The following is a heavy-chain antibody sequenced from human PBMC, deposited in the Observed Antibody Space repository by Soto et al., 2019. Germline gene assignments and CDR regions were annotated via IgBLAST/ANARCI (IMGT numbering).Heavy chain of an antibody. V-gene: IGHV1-2*02. CDR3: ARVISGDYGDSDAFDI. CDR2: INPNSGGT. D-gene: IGHD4-17*01. Sequence: ASVKVSCKASGCTFTGYYMHWVRQAPGQGLEWMGWINPNSGGTNYAQKFQGRVTMTRDTSISTAYMELSRLRSDDTAVYYCARVISGDYGDSDAFDIWGQGTMVTVSS. CDR1: GCTFTGYY. J-gene: IGHJ3*02.